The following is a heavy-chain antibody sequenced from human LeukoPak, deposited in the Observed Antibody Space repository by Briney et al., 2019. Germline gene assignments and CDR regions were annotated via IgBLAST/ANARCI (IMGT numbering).Heavy chain of an antibody. CDR3: ARLHYYDSSGYIMN. Sequence: SETLSLTCTVSVGSISSSSYYWGWIRQPPGKGLEWIGSIYYSGSTYYHPSLKSRVTISVDTSKNQFSLKLSSVTAADTAVYYCARLHYYDSSGYIMNWGQGTLVTVSS. CDR2: IYYSGST. J-gene: IGHJ4*02. CDR1: VGSISSSSYY. V-gene: IGHV4-39*07. D-gene: IGHD3-22*01.